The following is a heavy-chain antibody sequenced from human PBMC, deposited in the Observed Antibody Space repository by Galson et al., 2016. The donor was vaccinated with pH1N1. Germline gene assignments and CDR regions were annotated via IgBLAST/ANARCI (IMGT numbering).Heavy chain of an antibody. Sequence: SETLSLTCTVSGGSIRSYYWSWIRQPPGKGLEWIGNIQYTGSTYYNPSLKSRVTISVDTSKNQFSLKLSSVTAADTAVYYCARLSMGDHPAENSDSDAYYYPYYFDYWGQGTLVTASS. D-gene: IGHD3-22*01. CDR3: ARLSMGDHPAENSDSDAYYYPYYFDY. CDR2: IQYTGST. J-gene: IGHJ4*02. CDR1: GGSIRSYY. V-gene: IGHV4-59*12.